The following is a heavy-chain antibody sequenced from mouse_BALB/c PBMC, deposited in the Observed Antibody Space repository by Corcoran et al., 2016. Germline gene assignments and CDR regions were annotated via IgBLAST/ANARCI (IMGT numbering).Heavy chain of an antibody. CDR2: INPYNGGT. Sequence: EVQLQQSGPELVKPGASMKISCKASGYSFTGYTMNWVKQSHGKNLEWIGLINPYNGGTSYNQKFKGKATLTVDKSSSTAYMELLSLTSEDSAVYYCARWGTVVATLYYDMDYWGQGTSVTVSS. V-gene: IGHV1-18*01. J-gene: IGHJ4*01. CDR3: ARWGTVVATLYYDMDY. CDR1: GYSFTGYT. D-gene: IGHD1-1*01.